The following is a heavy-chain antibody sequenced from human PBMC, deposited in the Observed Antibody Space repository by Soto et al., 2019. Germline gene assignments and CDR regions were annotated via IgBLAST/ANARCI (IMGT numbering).Heavy chain of an antibody. CDR1: GGSISSGGYY. J-gene: IGHJ4*02. CDR2: IYYSGST. V-gene: IGHV4-31*03. D-gene: IGHD3-3*01. CDR3: ARGRFLEWLFLFDY. Sequence: SETLSLTCTVSGGSISSGGYYWSWIRQHPGKGLEWIGYIYYSGSTYYNPSLKSRVTISVDTSKNQFSLKLSSVTAADTAVYYCARGRFLEWLFLFDYWGQGTLVTVSS.